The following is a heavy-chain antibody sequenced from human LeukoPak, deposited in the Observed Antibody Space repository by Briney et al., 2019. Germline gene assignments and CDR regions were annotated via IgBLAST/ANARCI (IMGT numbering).Heavy chain of an antibody. CDR1: GGSFSGYY. Sequence: SSETLSLTCAVYGGSFSGYYWSWIRQPPGKGLEWIGEINHSGSTNYNPSLKSRVTISVDTSKNQFSLKLSSVTAADTAVYYCARGRPSVDTAMVQYYYYGMDVWGQGTTVTVSS. CDR2: INHSGST. D-gene: IGHD5-18*01. J-gene: IGHJ6*02. V-gene: IGHV4-34*01. CDR3: ARGRPSVDTAMVQYYYYGMDV.